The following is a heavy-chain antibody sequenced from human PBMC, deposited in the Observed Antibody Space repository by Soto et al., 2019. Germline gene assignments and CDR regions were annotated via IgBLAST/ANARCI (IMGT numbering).Heavy chain of an antibody. CDR1: GGSFSGYY. CDR2: INHSGST. J-gene: IGHJ4*02. Sequence: SETLSLTCAVYGGSFSGYYWTWIRQPPGTGLEWIGEINHSGSTNYNPSLKSRVTISVDTSKNQFSLKLTSVTAADTAVYYCARDKITGLFDYWGQGTPVTGSS. CDR3: ARDKITGLFDY. D-gene: IGHD2-8*02. V-gene: IGHV4-34*01.